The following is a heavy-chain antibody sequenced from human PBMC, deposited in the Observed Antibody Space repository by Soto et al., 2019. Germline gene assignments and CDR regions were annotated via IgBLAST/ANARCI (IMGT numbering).Heavy chain of an antibody. J-gene: IGHJ6*02. CDR3: ARVGCVVTAPFYYYGMDV. D-gene: IGHD2-21*02. CDR1: GYTFTSYY. Sequence: GASVKVSCKACGYTFTSYYMHWVRQSPGQGLEWMGIINPSGGSTSYAQKFQGRATMTRDTYTSTVYMELSSLRSEDTAVYYCARVGCVVTAPFYYYGMDVWGQGTTVTVSS. V-gene: IGHV1-46*01. CDR2: INPSGGST.